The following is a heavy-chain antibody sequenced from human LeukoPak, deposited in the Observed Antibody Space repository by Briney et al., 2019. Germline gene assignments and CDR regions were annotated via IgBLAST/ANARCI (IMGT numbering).Heavy chain of an antibody. Sequence: ASVTVSFKASGGTFISYAISWVRQAPGQGLGWMGGIIPIFGTANYAQKFQGRVTITTDESTSTAYMELSSLRSEDTAVYYCATGGFWSGYYYYMDVWGKGTTVTVSS. V-gene: IGHV1-69*05. CDR3: ATGGFWSGYYYYMDV. CDR2: IIPIFGTA. D-gene: IGHD3-3*01. J-gene: IGHJ6*03. CDR1: GGTFISYA.